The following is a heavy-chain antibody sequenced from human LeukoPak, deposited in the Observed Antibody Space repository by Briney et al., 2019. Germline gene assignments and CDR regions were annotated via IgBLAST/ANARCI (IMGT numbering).Heavy chain of an antibody. Sequence: GGSLRLSCAASGFTFSSYGMHWVRQAPGKGLEWVAFIRYDGSNKYYADSVKGRFTTSRDNSKNTLYLQMNSLRAEDTAVYYCAKVLLLGYCSSTSCPDAFDIWGQGTMVTVSS. CDR1: GFTFSSYG. CDR3: AKVLLLGYCSSTSCPDAFDI. V-gene: IGHV3-30*02. CDR2: IRYDGSNK. J-gene: IGHJ3*02. D-gene: IGHD2-2*01.